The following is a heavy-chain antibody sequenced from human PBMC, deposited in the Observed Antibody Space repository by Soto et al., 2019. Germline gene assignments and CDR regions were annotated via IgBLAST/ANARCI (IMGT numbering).Heavy chain of an antibody. Sequence: ASVKVSCKASGYTFTSYGISWVRQAPGQGLEWRGWISAYNGNTNYAQKLQGRVTMTTINTTSTAYMQRSTLRSDETAVYYCATVCSSTSCYTRYYYGMEVWGQGTTVTVSS. CDR1: GYTFTSYG. J-gene: IGHJ6*02. CDR3: ATVCSSTSCYTRYYYGMEV. V-gene: IGHV1-18*01. D-gene: IGHD2-2*02. CDR2: ISAYNGNT.